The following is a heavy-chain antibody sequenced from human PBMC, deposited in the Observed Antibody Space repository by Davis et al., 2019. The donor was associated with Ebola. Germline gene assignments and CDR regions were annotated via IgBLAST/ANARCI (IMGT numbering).Heavy chain of an antibody. V-gene: IGHV3-23*01. CDR3: AKYPHSGGYYDWFDP. Sequence: PGGSLRLSCAASGFTFSTYAMSWVRQAPGKGLEWVSAISGSVISTYYADSVKGRFTISRDNSKNTLYLQMNSLRAEDTAVYYCAKYPHSGGYYDWFDPWGQGTLVTVSS. J-gene: IGHJ5*02. CDR1: GFTFSTYA. CDR2: ISGSVIST. D-gene: IGHD3-16*01.